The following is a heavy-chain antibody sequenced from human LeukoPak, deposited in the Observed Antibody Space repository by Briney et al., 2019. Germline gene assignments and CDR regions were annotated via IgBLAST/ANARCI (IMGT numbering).Heavy chain of an antibody. V-gene: IGHV4-59*01. CDR2: IYYSGST. Sequence: SETLSLTCTVSGGSISSYYWSWIRQPPGKGLEWIGYIYYSGSTNYNPSLKSRVTISVDTSKNQFSLKLSSVTAADTAVYYCAKQLGTDYFDYWGQGTLVTVSS. CDR1: GGSISSYY. D-gene: IGHD6-13*01. CDR3: AKQLGTDYFDY. J-gene: IGHJ4*02.